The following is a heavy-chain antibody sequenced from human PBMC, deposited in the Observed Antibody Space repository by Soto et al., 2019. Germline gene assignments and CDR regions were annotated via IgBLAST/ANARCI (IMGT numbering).Heavy chain of an antibody. CDR1: GGSVSSGSYY. Sequence: QVQLQESGPGLVKPSETLSLTCTVSGGSVSSGSYYWSWIRQPPGKGLEWIGYIYYSGSTNYNPSLKSRVTISVDTSQTPFSLKLSSVTAADTAVYSCARFGASRAPWGQGTLVPVSS. J-gene: IGHJ5*02. V-gene: IGHV4-61*01. CDR2: IYYSGST. CDR3: ARFGASRAP. D-gene: IGHD3-10*01.